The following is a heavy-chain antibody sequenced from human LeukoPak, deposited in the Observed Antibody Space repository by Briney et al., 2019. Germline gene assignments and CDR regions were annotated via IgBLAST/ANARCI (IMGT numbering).Heavy chain of an antibody. CDR3: ARLKYCTNGVCYAGFDY. J-gene: IGHJ4*02. CDR1: GYTFTSYA. V-gene: IGHV1-3*04. Sequence: ASVKVSCKASGYTFTSYAMHWVRQAPGQRLEWMGWINTGNGNTKYSQKFQGRVTITRDTSADTAYMELGSLRSEDTAVYYCARLKYCTNGVCYAGFDYWGQGTLVTVSS. D-gene: IGHD2-8*01. CDR2: INTGNGNT.